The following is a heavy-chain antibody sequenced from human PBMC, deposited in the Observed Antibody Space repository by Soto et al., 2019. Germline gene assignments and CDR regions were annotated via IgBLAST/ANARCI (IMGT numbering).Heavy chain of an antibody. CDR2: ISGSGGST. CDR3: AKAFNPAQWPDYGYYYYYMDV. Sequence: GGSLRLSCAASGFTFSSYAMSWVRQAPGKGLEWVSAISGSGGSTYYADSVKGRFTISRDNSKNSLYLQMNSLRAEDTALYYCAKAFNPAQWPDYGYYYYYMDVWGKGTTVTVSS. J-gene: IGHJ6*03. D-gene: IGHD4-17*01. CDR1: GFTFSSYA. V-gene: IGHV3-23*01.